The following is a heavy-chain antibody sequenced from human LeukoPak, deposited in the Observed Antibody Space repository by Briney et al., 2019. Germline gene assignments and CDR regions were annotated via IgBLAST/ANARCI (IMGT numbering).Heavy chain of an antibody. CDR3: TTDLGTYYHGSQRLIPIDY. CDR1: GFTFTNAW. J-gene: IGHJ4*02. D-gene: IGHD3-10*01. Sequence: PGGSLRLSCVDSGFTFTNAWMSWVRQAPGKGLEWIGRIKSKTDGETANYAEPVRGRFTISRDDSKSAVYLQMNSLKIEDTAVYYCTTDLGTYYHGSQRLIPIDYWGQGTLVTVSS. V-gene: IGHV3-15*01. CDR2: IKSKTDGETA.